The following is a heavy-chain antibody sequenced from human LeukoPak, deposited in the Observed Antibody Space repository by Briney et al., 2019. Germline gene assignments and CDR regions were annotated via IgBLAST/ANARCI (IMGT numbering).Heavy chain of an antibody. V-gene: IGHV3-43*02. CDR2: ISGDGGST. D-gene: IGHD3-16*01. J-gene: IGHJ2*01. CDR1: GFTFDDYA. CDR3: AKDEYGGDGDWYFDL. Sequence: GGSLRLSCAASGFTFDDYAMHWVRQAPGKGLEWVSLISGDGGSTYYADSVKGRFTISRDNSKNSLYLQMNSLRTEDTALYYCAKDEYGGDGDWYFDLWGRGTLVTVSS.